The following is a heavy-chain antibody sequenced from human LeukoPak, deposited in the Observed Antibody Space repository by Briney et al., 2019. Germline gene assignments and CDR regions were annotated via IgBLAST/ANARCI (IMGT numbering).Heavy chain of an antibody. J-gene: IGHJ6*02. Sequence: GGSLRLSCAASGFTFSSYSMTWVRQAPGKGLEWVSSISSSSSYIYYADSLKGRFTISRDNAKNSLYLQMNSLRAEDTAVYHCARTYSSSSAIYYYYGMDVWGQGTTVTVSS. CDR1: GFTFSSYS. V-gene: IGHV3-21*01. CDR2: ISSSSSYI. CDR3: ARTYSSSSAIYYYYGMDV. D-gene: IGHD6-6*01.